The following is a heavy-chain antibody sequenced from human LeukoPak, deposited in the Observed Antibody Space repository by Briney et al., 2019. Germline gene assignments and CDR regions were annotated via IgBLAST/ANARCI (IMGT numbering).Heavy chain of an antibody. CDR1: GGRFKSYG. Sequence: ASVKVSCKTIGGRFKSYGFSWVRQATGQGLEWMGWMNPNSGNTGYAQKFQGRVTITRNTSISTAYMELSSLRSEDTAVYYCARGTRGSYILVDPWGQGTLVTVSS. D-gene: IGHD1-26*01. J-gene: IGHJ5*02. CDR2: MNPNSGNT. CDR3: ARGTRGSYILVDP. V-gene: IGHV1-8*03.